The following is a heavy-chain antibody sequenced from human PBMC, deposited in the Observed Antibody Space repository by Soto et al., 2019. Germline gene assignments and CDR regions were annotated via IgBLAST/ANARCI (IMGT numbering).Heavy chain of an antibody. CDR3: TSLLYCSGGSCYGAEEVPFDY. D-gene: IGHD2-15*01. J-gene: IGHJ4*02. CDR1: GFTFSGSA. V-gene: IGHV3-73*01. CDR2: IRSKANSYAT. Sequence: GGSLRLSCAASGFTFSGSAMHWVRQASGKGLEWVGRIRSKANSYATAYAASVKGRFTISRDDSKNTAYLQMNSLKTEDTAVYYCTSLLYCSGGSCYGAEEVPFDYWGQGTLVTVSS.